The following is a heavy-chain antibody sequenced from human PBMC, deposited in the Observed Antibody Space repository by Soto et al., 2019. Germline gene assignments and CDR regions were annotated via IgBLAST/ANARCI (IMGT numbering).Heavy chain of an antibody. J-gene: IGHJ1*01. CDR3: AREASGYDF. V-gene: IGHV1-69*13. Sequence: SVKVSCKASGGTFSSFGISWVRQAPGQGLEWMGGIIPVFGRPNYAQRFRGRLTITADQPTNTSYMELIDLTSEDTAVYYCAREASGYDFWGHGTQVTVSS. CDR2: IIPVFGRP. D-gene: IGHD5-12*01. CDR1: GGTFSSFG.